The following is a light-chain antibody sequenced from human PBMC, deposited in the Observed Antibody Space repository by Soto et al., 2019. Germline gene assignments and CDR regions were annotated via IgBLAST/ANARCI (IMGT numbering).Light chain of an antibody. J-gene: IGLJ2*01. CDR3: QSYDSSLSGPV. CDR1: SSNIGAGYD. Sequence: QSVLKQPPSVSGAPGHRVTISCTGSSSNIGAGYDVHWYQQLPGTAPKLLIYGNSNRPSGVPDRFSGSKSGTSASLAITGLQAEDEADYYCQSYDSSLSGPVFGGGTKLTVL. V-gene: IGLV1-40*01. CDR2: GNS.